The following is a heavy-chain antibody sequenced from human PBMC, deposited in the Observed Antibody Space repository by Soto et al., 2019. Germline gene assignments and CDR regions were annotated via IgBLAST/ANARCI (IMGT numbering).Heavy chain of an antibody. CDR1: GYIFTTYG. CDR2: ISAHNGNT. V-gene: IGHV1-18*01. J-gene: IGHJ4*02. Sequence: QVNLVQSGAEVKKPGASVKVSCKGSGYIFTTYGITWVRQAPGQGLEWMGWISAHNGNTNYAQELQGRVTVTRDTSTSTAYMELRNLRSDDTAVYYCARGRYGDYWGQGALVTVSS. CDR3: ARGRYGDY. D-gene: IGHD1-1*01.